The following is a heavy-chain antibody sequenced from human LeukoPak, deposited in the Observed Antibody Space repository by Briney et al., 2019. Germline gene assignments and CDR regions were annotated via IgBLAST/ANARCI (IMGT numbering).Heavy chain of an antibody. CDR2: ISGSGSTT. CDR3: AKMGGYSSTWYFDT. D-gene: IGHD6-13*01. Sequence: AGGSLRLSCAASGFTFSSYGMHWVRQAPGKGLEWVSAISGSGSTTDYADSVKGRFTISRDNSKNTLDLQMNSLRAEDTAEYSCAKMGGYSSTWYFDTWGQGTLVTVSS. V-gene: IGHV3-23*01. J-gene: IGHJ4*02. CDR1: GFTFSSYG.